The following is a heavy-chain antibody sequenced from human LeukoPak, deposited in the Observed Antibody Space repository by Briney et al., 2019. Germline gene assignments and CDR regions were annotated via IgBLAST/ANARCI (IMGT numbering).Heavy chain of an antibody. V-gene: IGHV3-30*02. CDR1: GFTFSSYG. D-gene: IGHD4-23*01. CDR3: AKGETSTVVTPNFGY. CDR2: IRYDGSNK. Sequence: PGGSLRLSCAASGFTFSSYGMHWVRQAPGKGLEWVAFIRYDGSNKYYADSVKGRFTISRDNSKNTLYLQMNSLRAEDTAVYYCAKGETSTVVTPNFGYWGQGTLVTVSS. J-gene: IGHJ4*02.